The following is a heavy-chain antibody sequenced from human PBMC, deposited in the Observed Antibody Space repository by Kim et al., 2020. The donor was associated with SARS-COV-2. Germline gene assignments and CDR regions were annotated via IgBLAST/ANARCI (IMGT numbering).Heavy chain of an antibody. Sequence: GGSLRLSCAASGFTFSSYAMHWVRQAPGKGLEWVAVISYDGSNKYYADSVKGRFTISRDNSKNTLYLQMNSLRAEDTAVYYCARCYYYDSSDLFDYWGQG. D-gene: IGHD3-22*01. CDR1: GFTFSSYA. CDR2: ISYDGSNK. CDR3: ARCYYYDSSDLFDY. J-gene: IGHJ4*02. V-gene: IGHV3-30*04.